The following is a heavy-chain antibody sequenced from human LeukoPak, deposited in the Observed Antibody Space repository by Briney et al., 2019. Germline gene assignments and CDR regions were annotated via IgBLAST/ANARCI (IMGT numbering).Heavy chain of an antibody. CDR2: IYTSGST. Sequence: PSETLSLTCTVSGGSISSYYWSWIRQPAGKGLEWIGRIYTSGSTNYNPSLKSRVTMSVDTSKNQFSLKLSSVTAADTAVYYCAREEMVRGVIIAVDYWGQGTLVTVSS. V-gene: IGHV4-4*07. J-gene: IGHJ4*02. CDR3: AREEMVRGVIIAVDY. D-gene: IGHD3-10*01. CDR1: GGSISSYY.